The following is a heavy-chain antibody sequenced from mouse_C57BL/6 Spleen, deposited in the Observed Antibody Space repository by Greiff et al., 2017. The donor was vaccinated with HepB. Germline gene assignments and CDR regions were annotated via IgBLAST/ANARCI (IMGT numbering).Heavy chain of an antibody. CDR2: INPSTGGT. CDR3: ARWSLPSYFDY. J-gene: IGHJ2*01. D-gene: IGHD2-10*01. V-gene: IGHV1-42*01. Sequence: VHVKQSGPELVKPGASVKISCKASGYSFTGYYMNWVKQSPEKSLEWIGEINPSTGGTTYNQKFKAKATLTVDKSSSTAYMQLKSLTSEDSAVYYCARWSLPSYFDYWGQGTTLTVSS. CDR1: GYSFTGYY.